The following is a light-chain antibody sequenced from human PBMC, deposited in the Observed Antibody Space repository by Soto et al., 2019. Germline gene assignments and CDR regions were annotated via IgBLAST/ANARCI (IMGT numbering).Light chain of an antibody. CDR2: ATS. CDR3: HQYSDWPPYT. Sequence: ETVMTQSPVTLSVSPGERATLSCRASQSVGGNVAWYQQKPGQAPRLLLYATSTRATGIPARFSGSGSRTEFTLNISSLQSEDSAVYFCHQYSDWPPYTFGQGTTLEIK. CDR1: QSVGGN. V-gene: IGKV3-15*01. J-gene: IGKJ2*01.